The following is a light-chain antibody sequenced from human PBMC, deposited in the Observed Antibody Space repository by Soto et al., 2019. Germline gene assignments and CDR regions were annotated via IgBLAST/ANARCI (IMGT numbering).Light chain of an antibody. Sequence: DIQLTQSPSFLSASVGDRVTITWRASQGISSYLAWYQQKPGKVPKLLIYAASTFQSGGPSRFSGRRSATEFTLTISSLQPEDFATYYCQQLNSYPLTFGGGTKVEIK. CDR3: QQLNSYPLT. CDR1: QGISSY. CDR2: AAS. V-gene: IGKV1-9*01. J-gene: IGKJ4*01.